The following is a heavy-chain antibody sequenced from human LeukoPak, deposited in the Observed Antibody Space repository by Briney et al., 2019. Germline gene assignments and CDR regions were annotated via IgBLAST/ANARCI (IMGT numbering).Heavy chain of an antibody. Sequence: GSLRVSCAASGFTLSIYSMNWVRQAPGEGLEWVSSINRSSGYIYYAQSVKGRVTISRDNAKSTLYLQMSSLRAEDTAVYYSARAPSAYWGEGTLVTVSS. CDR1: GFTLSIYS. J-gene: IGHJ4*02. CDR3: ARAPSAY. D-gene: IGHD1-26*01. V-gene: IGHV3-21*06. CDR2: INRSSGYI.